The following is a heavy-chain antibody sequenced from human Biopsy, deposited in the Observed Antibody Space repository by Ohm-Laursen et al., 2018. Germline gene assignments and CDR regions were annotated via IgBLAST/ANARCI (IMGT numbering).Heavy chain of an antibody. CDR2: ISDTGTT. CDR1: GGSIGGSGDY. Sequence: GTLSLTCTVSGGSIGGSGDYWSWIRQPPGKGLEWIGYISDTGTTNYNPSLRGRVAMSVDTSKNQFSLQLTSVTAADTAMFFCARLFRLDDYWNDDPPDGFDIWGQGTMVTVSS. D-gene: IGHD3-3*01. CDR3: ARLFRLDDYWNDDPPDGFDI. V-gene: IGHV4-61*08. J-gene: IGHJ3*02.